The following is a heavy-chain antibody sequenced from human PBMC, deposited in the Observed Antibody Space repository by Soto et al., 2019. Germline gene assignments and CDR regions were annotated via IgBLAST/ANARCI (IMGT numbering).Heavy chain of an antibody. CDR3: ARSPARGGWNYLPGYCFDY. V-gene: IGHV4-31*03. CDR2: IYYSGST. D-gene: IGHD1-7*01. CDR1: GGSISSGGYY. J-gene: IGHJ4*02. Sequence: QVQLQESGQGLVKPSQTLSLTCTVSGGSISSGGYYWSWIRQNPGKGLEWIGYIYYSGSTYYNPSLKSRVTISVDTSKNQFSLRLSSVTAADTAVYCCARSPARGGWNYLPGYCFDYWGQGALVTVSS.